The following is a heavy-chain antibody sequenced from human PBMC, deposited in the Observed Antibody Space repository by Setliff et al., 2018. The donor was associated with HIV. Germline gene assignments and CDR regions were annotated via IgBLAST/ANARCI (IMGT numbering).Heavy chain of an antibody. CDR1: GFTFSSYA. D-gene: IGHD2-2*03. CDR2: ISGSGGST. Sequence: LRLSCAASGFTFSSYASGWVRQAPGKGLEWVSAISGSGGSTYYADSVKGRFTISSDNSKNTLYLQMNSLRAEDTAVYYCAKDLDIVVVPAAPDAFDIWGQGTRSPSPQ. J-gene: IGHJ3*02. CDR3: AKDLDIVVVPAAPDAFDI. V-gene: IGHV3-23*01.